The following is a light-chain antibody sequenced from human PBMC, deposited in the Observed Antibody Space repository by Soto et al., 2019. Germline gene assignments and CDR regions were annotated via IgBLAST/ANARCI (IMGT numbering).Light chain of an antibody. V-gene: IGKV1-39*01. CDR2: AAS. J-gene: IGKJ3*01. Sequence: DIQMTQSPSSLSAFVGDTVTINCRATDSIDRYLNWYQQKPGQAPRVLITAASTLESGVPSRFSGSGSGTDFTLTINNLQPEDCATYSCQRTYNAPFTFGPGTKVSIK. CDR3: QRTYNAPFT. CDR1: DSIDRY.